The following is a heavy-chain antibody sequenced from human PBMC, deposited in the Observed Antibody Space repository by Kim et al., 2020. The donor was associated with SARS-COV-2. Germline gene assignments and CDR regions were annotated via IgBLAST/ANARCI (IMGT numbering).Heavy chain of an antibody. CDR2: ISYDGSNK. D-gene: IGHD4-17*01. CDR1: GFTFSSYG. V-gene: IGHV3-30*18. J-gene: IGHJ6*02. CDR3: AKDGPKRTVTLYYYYYGMDV. Sequence: GGSLRLSCAASGFTFSSYGMHWVRQAPGKGLEWVAVISYDGSNKYYADSVKGRFTISRDNSKNTLYLQMNSLRAEDTAVYYCAKDGPKRTVTLYYYYYGMDVWGQGTTVTVSS.